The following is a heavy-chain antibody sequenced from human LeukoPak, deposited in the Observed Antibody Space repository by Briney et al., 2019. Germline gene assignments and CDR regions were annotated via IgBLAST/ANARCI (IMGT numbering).Heavy chain of an antibody. J-gene: IGHJ5*02. CDR1: GGSISSYY. D-gene: IGHD3-22*01. CDR3: ATASSGTYNWFDP. CDR2: IYYSGST. V-gene: IGHV4-59*08. Sequence: SETLSLTCTVSGGSISSYYWSWIRQPPGKGLEWIGYIYYSGSTNYNPSLKSRVTISVDTSKNQFSLKLSSVTAADTAVYYCATASSGTYNWFDPWGQGTLVTVSS.